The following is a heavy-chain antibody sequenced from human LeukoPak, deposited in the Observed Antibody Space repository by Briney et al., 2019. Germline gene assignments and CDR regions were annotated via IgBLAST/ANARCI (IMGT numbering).Heavy chain of an antibody. CDR3: SRDVVVTSSPDAFDI. CDR1: GDSVTSGGYF. Sequence: SQTLSLTCTVSGDSVTSGGYFWAWIRQHPGKGLEWIGYISDSGTTSYNPSLKSRVSISVATSNNQFSLRLSSVTAADTAVYYCSRDVVVTSSPDAFDIWGQGTMVTVSS. CDR2: ISDSGTT. D-gene: IGHD2-21*02. V-gene: IGHV4-31*03. J-gene: IGHJ3*02.